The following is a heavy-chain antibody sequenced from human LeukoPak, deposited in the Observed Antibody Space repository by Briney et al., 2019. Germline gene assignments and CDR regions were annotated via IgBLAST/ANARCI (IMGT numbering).Heavy chain of an antibody. J-gene: IGHJ4*02. Sequence: GGSLRLSCAASGFTFTSYEMNWVRQAPGKGQEWVSYISSSGSTIYYADSVRGRFTISRDNAKNSLYLQMNSLRAEDTAVYYCARIMVATTREAFDYWGQGTLVTVSS. V-gene: IGHV3-48*03. CDR1: GFTFTSYE. CDR2: ISSSGSTI. CDR3: ARIMVATTREAFDY. D-gene: IGHD5-12*01.